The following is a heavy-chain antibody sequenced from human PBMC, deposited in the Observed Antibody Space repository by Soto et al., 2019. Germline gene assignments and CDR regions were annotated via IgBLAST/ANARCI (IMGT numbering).Heavy chain of an antibody. CDR2: MAYDGSNK. CDR1: GFSFSTSA. D-gene: IGHD6-19*01. J-gene: IGHJ4*02. V-gene: IGHV3-30-3*01. CDR3: ARDADDSGWYGPAC. Sequence: QEQQVESGGGVVQPGRSLRLSCVASGFSFSTSAMHWVRQPPGKGLEWVAVMAYDGSNKFYADSVKGRFTISRDNSHNTLYLQMNSLKPEDPAVYYCARDADDSGWYGPACWGQGTRVSVSS.